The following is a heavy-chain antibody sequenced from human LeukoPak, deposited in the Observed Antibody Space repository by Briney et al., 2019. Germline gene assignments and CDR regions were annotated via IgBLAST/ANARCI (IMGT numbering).Heavy chain of an antibody. V-gene: IGHV1-18*04. CDR3: ARDQYYDSKGWFDP. CDR1: GYTFTSHG. Sequence: ASVKVSCKASGYTFTSHGITWVRQAPGQGLEWMGWISTYNVNTSYAQKLQGRVTMTTDTSTSTAYMELRSLRSDDTAVYYCARDQYYDSKGWFDPWGQGTLVTVSS. J-gene: IGHJ5*02. CDR2: ISTYNVNT. D-gene: IGHD3-22*01.